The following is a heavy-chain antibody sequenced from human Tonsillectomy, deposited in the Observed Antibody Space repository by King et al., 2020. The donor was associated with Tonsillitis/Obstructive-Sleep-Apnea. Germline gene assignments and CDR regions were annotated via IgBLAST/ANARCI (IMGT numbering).Heavy chain of an antibody. J-gene: IGHJ4*02. CDR1: GGSISSSSYY. Sequence: PLQESGPGLVKPSETLSLTCSVSGGSISSSSYYWGWIRQPPGKGLEWIGSIYYSGSTYYNPSLKSRVTISVDTSKKQFSLKLSSVTAADTAVYYCARQRFGMLNNFDYWGQGTLVTVSS. CDR2: IYYSGST. CDR3: ARQRFGMLNNFDY. V-gene: IGHV4-39*01. D-gene: IGHD3-3*01.